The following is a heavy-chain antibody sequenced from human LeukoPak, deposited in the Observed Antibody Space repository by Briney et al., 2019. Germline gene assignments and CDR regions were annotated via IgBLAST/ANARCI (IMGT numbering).Heavy chain of an antibody. CDR1: GVSISSYY. Sequence: SETLSLTCTVSGVSISSYYWSWIRQPPGKGLEWVGYIYYSGSTIYNPSLKSRVTMSLDTSKNQFSLKLISVTAADTAVYYCARGVISTDAFDIWGQGTVVTVSS. CDR2: IYYSGST. V-gene: IGHV4-59*01. CDR3: ARGVISTDAFDI. J-gene: IGHJ3*02. D-gene: IGHD3-10*01.